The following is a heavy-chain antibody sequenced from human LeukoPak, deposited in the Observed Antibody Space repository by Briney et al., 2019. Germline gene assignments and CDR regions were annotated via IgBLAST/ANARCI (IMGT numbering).Heavy chain of an antibody. CDR1: EFTFSDYY. J-gene: IGHJ4*02. CDR2: ISSSSSYT. V-gene: IGHV3-11*06. Sequence: GGSLRLSCAASEFTFSDYYMSWIRQAPGKGLEWVSYISSSSSYTNYADSVKGRFTISRDNAKNSLYLQMNSLRAEDTAVYYCARGGGGDSGYDSNFDYWGQGTLVTVSS. CDR3: ARGGGGDSGYDSNFDY. D-gene: IGHD5-12*01.